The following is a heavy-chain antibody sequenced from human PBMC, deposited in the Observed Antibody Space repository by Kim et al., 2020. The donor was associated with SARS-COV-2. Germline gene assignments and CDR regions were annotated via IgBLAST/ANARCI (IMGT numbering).Heavy chain of an antibody. J-gene: IGHJ4*02. V-gene: IGHV3-21*01. CDR3: ASTPRTYCSSTSCSFY. D-gene: IGHD2-2*01. Sequence: SVKGRFTISRDNAKNSLYLQMNSLRAEDTAVYYCASTPRTYCSSTSCSFYWGQGTLVTVSS.